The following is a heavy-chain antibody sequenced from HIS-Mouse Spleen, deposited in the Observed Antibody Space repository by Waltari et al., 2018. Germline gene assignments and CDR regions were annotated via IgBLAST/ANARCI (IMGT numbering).Heavy chain of an antibody. V-gene: IGHV1-2*02. Sequence: QVQLVQSGAEVKKPGASVKVSCKASGYTFTGYYMHWVRQAPGQGLEWMGRSNPNRGGTNYEQKFQGRVTKTRDTSISTAYMELSRLRSDDTAVYYCARVGYSGSYYYGMDVWGQGTTVTVSS. CDR1: GYTFTGYY. CDR3: ARVGYSGSYYYGMDV. J-gene: IGHJ6*02. D-gene: IGHD1-26*01. CDR2: SNPNRGGT.